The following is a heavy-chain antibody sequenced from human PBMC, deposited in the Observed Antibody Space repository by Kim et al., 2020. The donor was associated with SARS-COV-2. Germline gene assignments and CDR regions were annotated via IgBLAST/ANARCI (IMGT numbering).Heavy chain of an antibody. CDR2: VNSDGSSI. J-gene: IGHJ4*02. CDR1: GLTLSGYW. Sequence: GGSLRLSCAASGLTLSGYWMHWVRQAPGKGLVWVSRVNSDGSSISYADSVKGRFTISRDNAKNTLYLQMNSLRAEDTAVYYCARSIGHFALWAQGTPVTV. D-gene: IGHD3-10*01. V-gene: IGHV3-74*01. CDR3: ARSIGHFAL.